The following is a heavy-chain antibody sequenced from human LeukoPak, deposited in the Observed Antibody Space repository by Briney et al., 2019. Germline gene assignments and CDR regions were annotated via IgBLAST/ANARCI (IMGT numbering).Heavy chain of an antibody. CDR1: GYTLTELS. J-gene: IGHJ4*02. V-gene: IGHV1-24*01. CDR2: FDPEDGET. D-gene: IGHD3-22*01. Sequence: ASVKVSCKVSGYTLTELSMHWVRQAPGKGLEWRGGFDPEDGETIYAQKFQGRVTMTEDTSTDTAYMELSSLRSEDTAVYYCATAMLVGSTMIVVVNMPSYYFAYWGQGTLVTVSS. CDR3: ATAMLVGSTMIVVVNMPSYYFAY.